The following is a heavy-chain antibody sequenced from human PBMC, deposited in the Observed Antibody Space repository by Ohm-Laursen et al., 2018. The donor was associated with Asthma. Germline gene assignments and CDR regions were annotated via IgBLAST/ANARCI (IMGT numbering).Heavy chain of an antibody. D-gene: IGHD6-19*01. J-gene: IGHJ6*02. CDR2: ISWNSGSI. V-gene: IGHV3-9*01. CDR1: GFTFDDYA. CDR3: AKGSIAVAGTFSGYYGMDV. Sequence: SLRLSCTASGFTFDDYAMHWVRQAPGKGLEWVSGISWNSGSIGYADSVKGRFTISRDNAKNSLYLQMNSLRAEDTALYYCAKGSIAVAGTFSGYYGMDVWGQGTTVTVSS.